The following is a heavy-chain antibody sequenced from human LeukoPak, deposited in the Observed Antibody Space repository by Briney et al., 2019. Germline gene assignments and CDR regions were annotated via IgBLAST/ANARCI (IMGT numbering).Heavy chain of an antibody. V-gene: IGHV3-23*01. CDR2: ISGSGGTT. J-gene: IGHJ4*02. CDR3: AKHHCSSTSCYRVFDF. Sequence: PGGSLRLSCAASGFTFRSDAMSWVRQAPGKGLEWVSGISGSGGTTYYADSVEGRFTISRDNSKNTLYLQMNSLRAEDTAVYYCAKHHCSSTSCYRVFDFWGQGTLVTVSS. D-gene: IGHD2-2*02. CDR1: GFTFRSDA.